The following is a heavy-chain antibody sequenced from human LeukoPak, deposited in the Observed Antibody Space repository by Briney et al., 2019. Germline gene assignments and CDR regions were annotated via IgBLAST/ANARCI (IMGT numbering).Heavy chain of an antibody. J-gene: IGHJ4*02. D-gene: IGHD1-26*01. CDR1: GFSISSGY. CDR3: ARDPWQGSTTLH. CDR2: LYSDDSA. Sequence: VGSLRLSCVASGFSISSGYMTWARQAPGKALEWVSLLYSDDSAYYPDSVKGRFTISRDNSKSTLHLQMDTLRTEDTAMYYCARDPWQGSTTLHWGQGIMVTVSS. V-gene: IGHV3-66*02.